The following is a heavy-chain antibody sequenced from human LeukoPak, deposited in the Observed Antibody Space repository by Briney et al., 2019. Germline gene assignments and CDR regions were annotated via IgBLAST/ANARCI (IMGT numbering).Heavy chain of an antibody. CDR1: GGTFSSYA. Sequence: GASVKVSCKASGGTFSSYAISWVQQAPGQGLEWMGGIIPIFGTANYAQKFQGRVTITADESTSTAYMELSSLRSEDTAVYYCARDYYDSSGLLVWGQGTLVTVSS. CDR3: ARDYYDSSGLLV. CDR2: IIPIFGTA. V-gene: IGHV1-69*13. D-gene: IGHD3-22*01. J-gene: IGHJ4*02.